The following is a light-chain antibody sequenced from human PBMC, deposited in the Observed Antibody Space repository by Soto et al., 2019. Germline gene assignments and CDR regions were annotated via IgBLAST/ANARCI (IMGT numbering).Light chain of an antibody. CDR3: GSYAGTYTYV. J-gene: IGLJ1*01. V-gene: IGLV2-11*01. CDR2: DVN. CDR1: SSDVGGYNY. Sequence: SALTQARSVSESPGQSVTISCTGTSSDVGGYNYVYCHQQHPGKAPKLMIYDVNKRPSGVPDRFSGSKSGSTASLTISGLQSEYKDDYFCGSYAGTYTYVFGTGTKVTVL.